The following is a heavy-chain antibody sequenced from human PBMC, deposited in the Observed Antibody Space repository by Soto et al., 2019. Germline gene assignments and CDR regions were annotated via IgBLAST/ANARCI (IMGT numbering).Heavy chain of an antibody. V-gene: IGHV3-11*04. J-gene: IGHJ4*02. CDR1: GFIFSGYY. CDR3: ARETPATAFDY. D-gene: IGHD2-2*01. CDR2: ISSSGPTI. Sequence: GGSLRLSCAASGFIFSGYYMSWIRQAPGKGLEWVSHISSSGPTIFYADSVKGRFTISRDNSKNTLYLQMNSLRAEDTAVYYCARETPATAFDYWGQGTLVTVSS.